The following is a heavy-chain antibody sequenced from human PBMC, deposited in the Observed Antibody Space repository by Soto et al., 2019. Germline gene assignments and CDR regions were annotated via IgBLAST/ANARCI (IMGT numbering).Heavy chain of an antibody. D-gene: IGHD1-1*01. CDR1: GFSLSTSGVG. V-gene: IGHV2-5*02. CDR3: AHKPGLQGIWNGGCFDH. Sequence: QITLKESGPTRVRPTQTLTLTCTFSGFSLSTSGVGVGWIRQPPGKALEWLAFIYWDDDKRYSPSLRSRLTTPKDPHKNRVVRTRTHIDPVDTASYFCAHKPGLQGIWNGGCFDHSRLGPVLTVSS. CDR2: IYWDDDK. J-gene: IGHJ4*02.